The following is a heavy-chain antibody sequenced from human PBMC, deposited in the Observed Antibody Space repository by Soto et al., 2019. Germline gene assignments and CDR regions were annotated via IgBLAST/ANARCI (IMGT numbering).Heavy chain of an antibody. Sequence: EVQLVESGGGLVQPGGSLRLSCAASGFTFSSYWMHWVRQAPGKGLVWVSRINSDGSSTSYADSVKGRFNISRDNAKNPLYLQMNRLKAEDTAVYSCARDYATMIGGNNFDYWGQGTLVTVSS. J-gene: IGHJ4*02. D-gene: IGHD3-22*01. CDR2: INSDGSST. CDR3: ARDYATMIGGNNFDY. CDR1: GFTFSSYW. V-gene: IGHV3-74*01.